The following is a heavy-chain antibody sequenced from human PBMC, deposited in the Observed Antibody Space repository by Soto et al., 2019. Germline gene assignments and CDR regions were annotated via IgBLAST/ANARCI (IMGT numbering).Heavy chain of an antibody. CDR2: IYYSGST. V-gene: IGHV4-59*12. J-gene: IGHJ5*02. CDR1: GGSISSYY. D-gene: IGHD3-10*01. CDR3: ARDPGSGSYYGWFDP. Sequence: SETLSLTCTVSGGSISSYYWSWIRQPPGKGLEWIGYIYYSGSTNYNPSLKSRVTISVDTSKNQFSLKLSSVTAADTAVYYCARDPGSGSYYGWFDPWGQGTLVTVSS.